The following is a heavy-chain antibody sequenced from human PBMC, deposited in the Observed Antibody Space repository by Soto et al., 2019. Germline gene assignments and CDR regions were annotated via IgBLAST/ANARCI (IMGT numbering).Heavy chain of an antibody. CDR3: ASGGFSGSGSFIQGDY. J-gene: IGHJ4*02. CDR2: IKSDGSNI. D-gene: IGHD3-10*01. Sequence: EVQLVESGGGLVQPGGSLRLSCAASGFTFSSYWMHWVRQAPGKGLVWVSRIKSDGSNINYADSVKGRFTISRDNAKNPLYLQMNSLRAEDTAIYYCASGGFSGSGSFIQGDYWGQGTLVTVSS. CDR1: GFTFSSYW. V-gene: IGHV3-74*01.